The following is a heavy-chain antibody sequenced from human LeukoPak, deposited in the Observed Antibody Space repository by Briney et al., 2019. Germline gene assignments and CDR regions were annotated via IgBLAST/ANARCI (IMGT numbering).Heavy chain of an antibody. J-gene: IGHJ3*02. D-gene: IGHD1-14*01. V-gene: IGHV1-46*01. Sequence: SVKVSCKTSGYTFISYYIHWVRQAPGQGLEWMGTINPNSCSTTYAQKVQDGVTMTSDTSTSTVHMELSSLRSEDPAVYYCAMGVGTSAFDIWGQGPMVTVSS. CDR1: GYTFISYY. CDR3: AMGVGTSAFDI. CDR2: INPNSCST.